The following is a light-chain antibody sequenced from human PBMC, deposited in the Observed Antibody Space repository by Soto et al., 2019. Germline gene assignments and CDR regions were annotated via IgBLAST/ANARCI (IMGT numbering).Light chain of an antibody. CDR1: QSISSW. CDR2: DAS. V-gene: IGKV1-5*01. Sequence: DIQMTQSPSTLSASVGDRVTITCRASQSISSWLAWYQQKPGKAPKLLIYDASSLESGVPSRFSGSVSGTEFTLTISSLQPDDFATYYCQQYNSYLFGPGTKVDIK. CDR3: QQYNSYL. J-gene: IGKJ3*01.